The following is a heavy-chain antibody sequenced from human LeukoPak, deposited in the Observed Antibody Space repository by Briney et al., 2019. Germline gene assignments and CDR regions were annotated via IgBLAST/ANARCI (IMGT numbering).Heavy chain of an antibody. CDR1: GSTFSRHE. Sequence: GGSLRLSCAASGSTFSRHEMNWVRQAPGKGLEWLSYISSSGLTAYYADPVLGRFTISRDNAKNSLYLQMNSLRADDTAVYYCARDSLYGTGRVVFDYWGQGTLVTVSS. D-gene: IGHD3-10*01. V-gene: IGHV3-48*03. J-gene: IGHJ4*02. CDR3: ARDSLYGTGRVVFDY. CDR2: ISSSGLTA.